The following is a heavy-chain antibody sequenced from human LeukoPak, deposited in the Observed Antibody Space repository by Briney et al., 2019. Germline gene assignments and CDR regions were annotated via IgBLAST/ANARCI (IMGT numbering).Heavy chain of an antibody. CDR2: IIPILGIA. CDR3: ARDWSEGGDIVVVVAAGYYYYGMDV. Sequence: VASVKVSCKASGVTFSSYAISWVRQAPGQGLEWMGRIIPILGIANYAQKLQGRVTITADKSTNTAYMELSSLRSEDTAVYYCARDWSEGGDIVVVVAAGYYYYGMDVWGQGTTVTVSS. CDR1: GVTFSSYA. J-gene: IGHJ6*02. D-gene: IGHD2-15*01. V-gene: IGHV1-69*04.